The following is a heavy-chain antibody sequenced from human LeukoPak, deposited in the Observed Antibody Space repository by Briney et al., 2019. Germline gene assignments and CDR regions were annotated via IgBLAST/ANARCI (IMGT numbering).Heavy chain of an antibody. CDR3: ARRSLVRTVGYYYGMDV. V-gene: IGHV4-59*01. CDR1: GGSISSYY. Sequence: SETLSLTCTVSGGSISSYYWSWIRQPPGKGLEWIGYIYYSGSTNYNPSLKSRVTISVDTSKNQFSLKLSSVTAADTAVYYCARRSLVRTVGYYYGMDVWGQGTTVTVSS. CDR2: IYYSGST. D-gene: IGHD1-26*01. J-gene: IGHJ6*02.